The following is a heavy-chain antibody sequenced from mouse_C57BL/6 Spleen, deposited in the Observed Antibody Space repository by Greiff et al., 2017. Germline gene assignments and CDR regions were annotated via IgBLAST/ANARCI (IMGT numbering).Heavy chain of an antibody. J-gene: IGHJ1*03. Sequence: EVKLVESGPELVKPGASVKIPCKASGYTFTDYNMDWVKQSHGKSLEWIGDINPNNGGTIYNQKFKGKATLTVDKSSSTAYMELRSLTSEDTAVYYCARRVAGSSRGRYFDVWGTGTTVTVSS. CDR2: INPNNGGT. CDR1: GYTFTDYN. V-gene: IGHV1-18*01. D-gene: IGHD1-1*01. CDR3: ARRVAGSSRGRYFDV.